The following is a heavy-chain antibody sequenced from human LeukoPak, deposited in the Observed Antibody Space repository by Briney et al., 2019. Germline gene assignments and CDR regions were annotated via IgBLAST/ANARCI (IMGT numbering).Heavy chain of an antibody. D-gene: IGHD3-10*01. J-gene: IGHJ6*03. Sequence: LRLSCAASGFTFSSYSMNWVRQAPGKGLEWIGEINHSATTNYNPSLKSRVTLSVDTSKNQFSLKLSYVTAADTGVYYCARLLQGSGTYLHYMDVWGKGTTVTISS. CDR1: GFTFSSYS. CDR2: INHSATT. V-gene: IGHV4-34*08. CDR3: ARLLQGSGTYLHYMDV.